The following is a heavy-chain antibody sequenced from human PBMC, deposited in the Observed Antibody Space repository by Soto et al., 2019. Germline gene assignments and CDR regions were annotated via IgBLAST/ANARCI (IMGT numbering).Heavy chain of an antibody. CDR2: ISGSVGST. CDR3: AKDRTIASRTFDS. J-gene: IGHJ4*02. V-gene: IGHV3-23*01. D-gene: IGHD6-6*01. CDR1: GFIFSDHG. Sequence: GGSLRLSCTASGFIFSDHGMHWVRQAPGKGLEWVASISGSVGSTFYADSVKGRFTISRDNYLNTLDLQLNSLRAEDTAAYYCAKDRTIASRTFDSWGQGALVTVSS.